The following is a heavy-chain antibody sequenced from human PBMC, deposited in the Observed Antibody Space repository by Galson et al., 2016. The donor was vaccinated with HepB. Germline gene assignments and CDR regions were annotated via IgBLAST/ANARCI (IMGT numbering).Heavy chain of an antibody. V-gene: IGHV1-46*01. D-gene: IGHD4-17*01. CDR1: GYTFTTCY. CDR3: ASRGTLTPAHYGMDV. J-gene: IGHJ6*02. Sequence: SVKVSCKASGYTFTTCYMHWVRQAPGQGLEWMGIINPSGGSTNYAQKFQGRVTITRDTSTSTVYMELSSLRSEDTAVYYCASRGTLTPAHYGMDVWGQGTTVTVSS. CDR2: INPSGGST.